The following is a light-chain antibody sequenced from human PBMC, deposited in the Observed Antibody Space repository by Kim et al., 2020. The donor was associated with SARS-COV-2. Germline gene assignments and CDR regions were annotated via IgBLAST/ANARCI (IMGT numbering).Light chain of an antibody. CDR1: QGVSRW. Sequence: DIQMTQSPSSLSASIGDRVTITCRASQGVSRWLAWYQQKPEKAPKSLIYAASSLHSGVPSRFSGSGSGTDFTLTISSLQTEDFGTYYCKQYNTFPITFCQGTRLEIK. V-gene: IGKV1D-16*01. J-gene: IGKJ5*01. CDR2: AAS. CDR3: KQYNTFPIT.